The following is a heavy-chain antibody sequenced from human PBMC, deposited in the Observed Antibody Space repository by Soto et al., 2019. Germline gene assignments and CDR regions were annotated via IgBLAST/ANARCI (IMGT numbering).Heavy chain of an antibody. CDR2: ITPDNGNT. D-gene: IGHD2-21*01. J-gene: IGHJ5*02. Sequence: QVQLLPSGAEVKAPGASVKVSCKASGYNFVTFGVSWVRQAPGQGLEWMGWITPDNGNTNYAQRFQGRATMPTDTSTSTADMDVRCLRSDDTAVYYCARLAPCAGDPCYSLPLDLWGQGARVTVSS. CDR3: ARLAPCAGDPCYSLPLDL. V-gene: IGHV1-18*01. CDR1: GYNFVTFG.